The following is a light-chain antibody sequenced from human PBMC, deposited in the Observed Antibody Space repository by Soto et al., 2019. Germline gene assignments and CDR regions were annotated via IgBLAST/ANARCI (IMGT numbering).Light chain of an antibody. CDR2: DVS. Sequence: EILFTQSPATLSLSPGDRGTPSCRASQSVTSSLAWFQQKPGQAPRLLIYDVSRRATAIPARLSGSGSGTDFTLTIRSLEPEDFAVYYCQQRTSWPTFGGGTKVDIK. CDR1: QSVTSS. CDR3: QQRTSWPT. J-gene: IGKJ4*01. V-gene: IGKV3-11*01.